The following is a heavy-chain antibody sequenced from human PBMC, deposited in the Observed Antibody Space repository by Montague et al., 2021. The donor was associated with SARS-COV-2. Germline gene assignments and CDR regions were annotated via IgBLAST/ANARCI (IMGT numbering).Heavy chain of an antibody. D-gene: IGHD3-22*01. CDR2: INHREST. CDR1: DGSFSDYS. J-gene: IGHJ4*02. CDR3: ARGRQHINMVVVVVTGGEYYFDF. V-gene: IGHV4-34*01. Sequence: SETLSLTCAVYDGSFSDYSWTWIRQPPGKGLEWIGEINHRESTNQNPSLKSRVTISVDTSKNQFSLKMTSVTAADTAVYYCARGRQHINMVVVVVTGGEYYFDFWGQGTLVAVSS.